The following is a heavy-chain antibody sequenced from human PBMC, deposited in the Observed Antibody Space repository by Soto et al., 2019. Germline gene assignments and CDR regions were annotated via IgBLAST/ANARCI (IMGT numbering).Heavy chain of an antibody. J-gene: IGHJ4*02. CDR3: VRSQWLVRCF. CDR2: INAGNGDT. CDR1: GYTFTNHA. V-gene: IGHV1-3*01. Sequence: ASVKVSCKASGYTFTNHAMHWVRQAPGQRLEWMGWINAGNGDTKYSQKFQGRVTITKNTSASTTYMELSSLKSEDTAVYYCVRSQWLVRCFWGQGTLDSVS. D-gene: IGHD6-19*01.